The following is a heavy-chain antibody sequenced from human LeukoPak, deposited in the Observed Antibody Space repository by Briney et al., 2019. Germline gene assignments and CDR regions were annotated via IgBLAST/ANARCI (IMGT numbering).Heavy chain of an antibody. CDR1: GGSISSGTYY. Sequence: SETLSLTCTVSGGSISSGTYYWSCIRQPPGKGLECAGYIHHSGSTYYKPSLKSRVTISVDRSKNQFSLKLSSVTAADTAVYYCARSQWGYAFDIWGQGTMVTVSS. J-gene: IGHJ3*02. V-gene: IGHV4-30-2*01. D-gene: IGHD6-19*01. CDR3: ARSQWGYAFDI. CDR2: IHHSGST.